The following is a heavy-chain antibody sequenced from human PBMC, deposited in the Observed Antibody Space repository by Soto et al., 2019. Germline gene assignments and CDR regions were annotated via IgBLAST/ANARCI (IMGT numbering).Heavy chain of an antibody. J-gene: IGHJ6*02. Sequence: GSLRLSCAASRFTFSSYAIIWVLQTPLKGLELVSAISGSGGSTYYADSVKGRFTISRDNSKNTLYLQMKSLRAEDTAVYYCAKDGATVTLYYYYYGMEVWGQGTTVTVSS. CDR1: RFTFSSYA. V-gene: IGHV3-23*01. D-gene: IGHD4-4*01. CDR2: ISGSGGST. CDR3: AKDGATVTLYYYYYGMEV.